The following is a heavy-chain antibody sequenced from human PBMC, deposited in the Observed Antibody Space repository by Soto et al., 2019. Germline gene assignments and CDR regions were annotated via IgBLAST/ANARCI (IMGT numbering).Heavy chain of an antibody. CDR1: GYSISSSNW. CDR2: IYYSGSA. V-gene: IGHV4-28*03. CDR3: ARGDYAKAFDI. J-gene: IGHJ3*02. D-gene: IGHD2-2*01. Sequence: QVQLQESGPGLVKPSDTLSLICAVSGYSISSSNWWGWIRHPPGKGLEWIGNIYYSGSAYYNPSLKSRVTMSVDTSKNQFSLKLTSVTAVDTAVYYCARGDYAKAFDIWGQGTTVTVSS.